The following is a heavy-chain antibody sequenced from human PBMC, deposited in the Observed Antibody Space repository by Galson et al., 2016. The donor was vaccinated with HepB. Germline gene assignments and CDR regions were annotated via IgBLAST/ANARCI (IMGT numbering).Heavy chain of an antibody. Sequence: SVKVSCKASGDTFTGYYINWVRQAPGQGLEWMAWLSANSGATNYAQKFQGWVTMTRDTSISTAYMELTSLTSDATAIYYCATSTGYRSGWGAFDIWGQGTMVTVSS. CDR2: LSANSGAT. J-gene: IGHJ3*02. CDR1: GDTFTGYY. D-gene: IGHD6-25*01. V-gene: IGHV1-2*04. CDR3: ATSTGYRSGWGAFDI.